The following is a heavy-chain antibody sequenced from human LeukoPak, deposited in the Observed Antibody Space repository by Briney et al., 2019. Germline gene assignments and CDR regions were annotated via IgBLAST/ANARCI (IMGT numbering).Heavy chain of an antibody. J-gene: IGHJ2*01. D-gene: IGHD3-22*01. CDR3: ARDYYYDTSGHRSGYFDP. Sequence: GASVKVSCKASGYTFTTYPINWVRQATGQGLEWMGRMNPNNGNTGYAQKFQGRVTMTGSTSITTAYMELSSLKSEDTAVYYCARDYYYDTSGHRSGYFDPWGRGTLVTVSS. V-gene: IGHV1-8*02. CDR1: GYTFTTYP. CDR2: MNPNNGNT.